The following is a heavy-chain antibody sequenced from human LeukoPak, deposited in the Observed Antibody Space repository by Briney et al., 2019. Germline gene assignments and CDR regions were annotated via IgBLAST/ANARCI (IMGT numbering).Heavy chain of an antibody. CDR3: SRHRYSGYDHFDY. CDR1: GFTFSSYA. Sequence: PGGSLRLSCAASGFTFSSYAMHWVRQAPGKGLEWVAVISYDGSNKYYADSVKGRFTISRDNAKNTLYLQMNSLRAEDTAVYYCSRHRYSGYDHFDYWGQGTLVTVSS. V-gene: IGHV3-30-3*01. D-gene: IGHD5-12*01. J-gene: IGHJ4*02. CDR2: ISYDGSNK.